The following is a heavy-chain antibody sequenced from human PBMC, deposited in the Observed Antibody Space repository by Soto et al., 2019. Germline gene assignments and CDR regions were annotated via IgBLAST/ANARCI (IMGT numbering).Heavy chain of an antibody. J-gene: IGHJ4*02. CDR3: ARAWIQLWLRAPFDY. D-gene: IGHD5-18*01. Sequence: PGGSLRLSCAASGFAFSSYAMHWVRQAPGKGLEWVAVISYDGSNKYYADSVKGRFTISRDNSKNTLYLQMNSLRAEDTAVYYCARAWIQLWLRAPFDYWGQGTLVTVSS. CDR1: GFAFSSYA. V-gene: IGHV3-30-3*01. CDR2: ISYDGSNK.